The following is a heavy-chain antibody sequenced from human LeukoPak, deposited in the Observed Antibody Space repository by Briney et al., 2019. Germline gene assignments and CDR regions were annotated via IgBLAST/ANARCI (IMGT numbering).Heavy chain of an antibody. Sequence: GGSLRLSCAASGFTFSSYWMHWVRQAPGKGLVWVSRINTDGSSTSYADSVKGRFTISRDNAKNSLFLQMNSLRVEDTAVYYCARLPAYCSSTNCYYDYWGQGTLVTVSS. CDR3: ARLPAYCSSTNCYYDY. CDR2: INTDGSST. J-gene: IGHJ4*02. V-gene: IGHV3-74*01. D-gene: IGHD2-2*01. CDR1: GFTFSSYW.